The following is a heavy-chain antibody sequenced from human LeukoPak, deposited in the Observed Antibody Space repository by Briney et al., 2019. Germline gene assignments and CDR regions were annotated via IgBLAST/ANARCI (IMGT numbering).Heavy chain of an antibody. CDR3: ARSRGFRSSGAFDI. Sequence: PSETLSLTCTVSGGSISSYYWSWIRQPPGKGLEWIGYIYYSGSTNYNPSLKSRVTISVDTSKNQFSLKLSSVTAADTAVYYCARSRGFRSSGAFDIWGQGTMVTVSS. V-gene: IGHV4-59*12. J-gene: IGHJ3*02. D-gene: IGHD6-6*01. CDR2: IYYSGST. CDR1: GGSISSYY.